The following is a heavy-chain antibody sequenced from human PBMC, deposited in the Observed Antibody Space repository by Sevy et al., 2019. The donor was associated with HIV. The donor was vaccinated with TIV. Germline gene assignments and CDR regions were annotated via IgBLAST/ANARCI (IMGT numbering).Heavy chain of an antibody. V-gene: IGHV3-9*01. CDR1: GFRFSDYA. J-gene: IGHJ6*02. CDR2: ISWNSVSL. Sequence: GGSLRLSCAASGFRFSDYAMHWVRQAPGKGLEWVSGISWNSVSLDYADSVKGRFTISRDNAKNSLYLQMNRLRNEDTALYYCAKDTRPATMSNSSYYYYYGMDVWGQGTTVTVSS. D-gene: IGHD6-6*01. CDR3: AKDTRPATMSNSSYYYYYGMDV.